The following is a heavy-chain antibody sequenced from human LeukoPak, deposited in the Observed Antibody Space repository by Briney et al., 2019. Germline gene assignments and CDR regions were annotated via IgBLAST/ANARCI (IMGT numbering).Heavy chain of an antibody. CDR3: ARLGSGNYHDPYDV. J-gene: IGHJ3*01. CDR1: GFTFNNYC. Sequence: GGSLRLSCAASGFTFNNYCMGCVRQAPGEGLEWVANTKQGAGEKYYVDSVKGRFTISRDDGKNSVYLQMNSLRVEDTAVYYCARLGSGNYHDPYDVWGQGTLVTVSS. D-gene: IGHD1-26*01. V-gene: IGHV3-7*01. CDR2: TKQGAGEK.